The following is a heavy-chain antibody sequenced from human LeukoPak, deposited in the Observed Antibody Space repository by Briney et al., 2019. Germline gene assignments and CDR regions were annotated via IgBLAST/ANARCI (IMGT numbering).Heavy chain of an antibody. J-gene: IGHJ4*02. CDR2: ITGSGGST. V-gene: IGHV3-23*01. D-gene: IGHD3-16*01. Sequence: PGGSLRLSCTAAGFTFSSNAMSWVRQAPGKGLEWVSAITGSGGSTYYADSVKGRFTISRDNSKTTLYLQVRSLRAEDTAVYYCASMRSGITSREDYWGQGTLVTISS. CDR1: GFTFSSNA. CDR3: ASMRSGITSREDY.